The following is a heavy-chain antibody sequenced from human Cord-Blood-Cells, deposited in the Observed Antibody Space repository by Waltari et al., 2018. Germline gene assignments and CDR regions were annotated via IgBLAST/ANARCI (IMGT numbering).Heavy chain of an antibody. V-gene: IGHV4-34*01. CDR2: INHSGST. CDR1: GGSFSGYY. CDR3: ARGPSGGTIFGVVIDY. D-gene: IGHD3-3*01. Sequence: QVQLQQWGAGLLKPSETLSLTCAVHGGSFSGYYWSWIRQPPGKGLEWIGEINHSGSTNYNPSLKSRVTISVDTSKNQFSLKLSSVTAADTAVYYCARGPSGGTIFGVVIDYWGQGTLVTVSS. J-gene: IGHJ4*02.